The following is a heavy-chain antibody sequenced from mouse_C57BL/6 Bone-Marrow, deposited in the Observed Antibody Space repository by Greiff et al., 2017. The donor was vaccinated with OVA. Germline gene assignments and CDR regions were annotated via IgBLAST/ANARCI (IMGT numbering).Heavy chain of an antibody. CDR2: IRTKPNGSTT. CDR1: GFTFTNYY. V-gene: IGHV7-3*01. Sequence: EVKLMESGGGLVQPGDSLSLSCAASGFTFTNYYMSWVRQPPGKALEWLPFIRTKPNGSTTEYSASVKGRFTISRDNSQSILYLQMNALRAEDSATYYCARYKGRVAVDYFDYWGQGTALTVSS. CDR3: ARYKGRVAVDYFDY. J-gene: IGHJ2*01. D-gene: IGHD1-1*01.